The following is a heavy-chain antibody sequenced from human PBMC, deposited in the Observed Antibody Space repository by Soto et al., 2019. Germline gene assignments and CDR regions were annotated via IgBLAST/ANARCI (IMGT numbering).Heavy chain of an antibody. CDR2: ISGSGASA. CDR1: GFTF. J-gene: IGHJ6*03. V-gene: IGHV3-23*01. Sequence: GGSLRLSCAASGFTFMTWVRQAPGKGLEWVSSISGSGASAYYADSVKGRFTISRDDSKNTAYLQMNSLKTEDTAVYYCTTSYHRYCTNGVCSLFYYYYMDVWGKGTTVTVSS. CDR3: TTSYHRYCTNGVCSLFYYYYMDV. D-gene: IGHD2-8*01.